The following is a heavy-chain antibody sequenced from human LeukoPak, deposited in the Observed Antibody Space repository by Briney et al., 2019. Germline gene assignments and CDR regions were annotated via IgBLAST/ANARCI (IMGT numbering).Heavy chain of an antibody. D-gene: IGHD2-2*01. CDR2: ISSSSSYI. CDR1: GFTFSSYS. CDR3: ARDLEHIVVVPAGPEMHGMDV. J-gene: IGHJ6*02. Sequence: GGSLRLSCAASGFTFSSYSMNWVRQAPGKGLEWVSSISSSSSYIYYADSVKGRFTISRDNAKNSLYLQMNSLRAEDTAVYYCARDLEHIVVVPAGPEMHGMDVWGQGTTVTVSS. V-gene: IGHV3-21*01.